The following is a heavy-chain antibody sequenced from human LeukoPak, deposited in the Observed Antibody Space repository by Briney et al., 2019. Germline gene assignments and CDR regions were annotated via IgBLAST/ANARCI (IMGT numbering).Heavy chain of an antibody. CDR2: VTGGGDTT. CDR3: AKMQGYFDY. Sequence: PGGSLRLSWAASGFTFSSYGMSWVRQAPGKGLEWVSAVTGGGDTTYYADSVRGRFTISRDNSKNTLYLQMNSLRAEDTAVYYCAKMQGYFDYWGQGTLVTVSS. J-gene: IGHJ4*02. CDR1: GFTFSSYG. V-gene: IGHV3-23*01.